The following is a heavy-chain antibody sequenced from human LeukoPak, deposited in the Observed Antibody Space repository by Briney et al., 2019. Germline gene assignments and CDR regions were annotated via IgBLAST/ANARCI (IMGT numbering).Heavy chain of an antibody. CDR3: AREDGYSSGRTVNFDY. D-gene: IGHD6-19*01. CDR1: GGSISSSSYY. J-gene: IGHJ4*02. V-gene: IGHV4-39*07. Sequence: NSSETLSLTCTVSGGSISSSSYYWGWIRQPPGKGLEWIGSIYYSGSTYYNPSLKSRVTISVDTSKNQFSLKLSSVTAADTAVYYCAREDGYSSGRTVNFDYWGQGTLVTVSS. CDR2: IYYSGST.